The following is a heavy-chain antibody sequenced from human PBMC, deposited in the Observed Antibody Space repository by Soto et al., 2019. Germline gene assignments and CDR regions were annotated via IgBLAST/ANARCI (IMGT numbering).Heavy chain of an antibody. Sequence: EVQLVESGGGLVQPGGSLRLSCAASGFTFSSYEMNWVRQAPGKGLEWVSYISSSGSTIYYADSVKGRFTISRDNAKNSLYLQMNSLRAQDTAVYYCARDHKGGYYYYAMDVWGQGTTVTVSS. J-gene: IGHJ6*02. CDR1: GFTFSSYE. CDR3: ARDHKGGYYYYAMDV. CDR2: ISSSGSTI. V-gene: IGHV3-48*03.